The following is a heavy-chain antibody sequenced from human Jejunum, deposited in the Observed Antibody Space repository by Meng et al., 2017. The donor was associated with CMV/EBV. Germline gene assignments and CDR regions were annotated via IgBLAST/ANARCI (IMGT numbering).Heavy chain of an antibody. D-gene: IGHD1-1*01. Sequence: CKASGYNFISNYMHWVREAPGQGLEWMGVINPGGGTTSYAQKFQGRVTMTRDTSTSTVYMELSSLRSEDTAVYYCAKNEEGADWLGPWGQGALVTVSS. CDR1: GYNFISNY. J-gene: IGHJ5*02. CDR2: INPGGGTT. V-gene: IGHV1-46*01. CDR3: AKNEEGADWLGP.